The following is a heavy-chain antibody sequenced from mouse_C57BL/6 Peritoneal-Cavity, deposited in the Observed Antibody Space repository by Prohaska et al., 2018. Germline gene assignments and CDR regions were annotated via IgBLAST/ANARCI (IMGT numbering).Heavy chain of an antibody. CDR1: GYTFTSYW. D-gene: IGHD2-2*01. Sequence: QVQLQQPGAELVRPGSSVKLSCKASGYTFTSYWMHWVKQRHTQGLEWIGNIDPSDSETHYNQKFKEKATLTVDKSSSTAYMHLSSLTSEDSAVYYCLVRGFAYWGQGTLVTVSA. CDR3: LVRGFAY. J-gene: IGHJ3*01. CDR2: IDPSDSET. V-gene: IGHV1-52*01.